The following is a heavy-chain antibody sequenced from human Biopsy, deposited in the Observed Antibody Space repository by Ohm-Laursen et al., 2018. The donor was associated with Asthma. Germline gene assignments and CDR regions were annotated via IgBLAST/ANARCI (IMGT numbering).Heavy chain of an antibody. V-gene: IGHV4-59*01. D-gene: IGHD6-19*01. CDR1: GGSISSFY. CDR2: VYWTGST. J-gene: IGHJ4*02. CDR3: VRAVRNEQWLAPFDY. Sequence: SQTLSLTCSVYGGSISSFYWSWIRQSPEKGLEWMGYVYWTGSTNYNPSLKSRITMSVDTSKNRMFLELISVTAADTAIYYCVRAVRNEQWLAPFDYWGQGKPVTVSS.